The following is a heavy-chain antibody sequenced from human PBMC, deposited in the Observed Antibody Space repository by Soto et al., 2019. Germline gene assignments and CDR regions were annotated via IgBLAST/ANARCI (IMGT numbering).Heavy chain of an antibody. Sequence: GESLKISCAASGFTFSSYAMSWVRQAPGKGLEWVSAISGSGGSTYYADSVKGRFTISRDNSKNTLYLQMNSLRAEDTAVYYCAKDQDSSGPLGHYWGQGTLVTVSS. CDR3: AKDQDSSGPLGHY. D-gene: IGHD3-22*01. CDR1: GFTFSSYA. CDR2: ISGSGGST. V-gene: IGHV3-23*01. J-gene: IGHJ4*02.